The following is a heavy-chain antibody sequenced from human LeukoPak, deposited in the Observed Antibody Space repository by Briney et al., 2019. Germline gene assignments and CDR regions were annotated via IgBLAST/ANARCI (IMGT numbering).Heavy chain of an antibody. J-gene: IGHJ4*02. V-gene: IGHV4-4*07. D-gene: IGHD4-17*01. CDR2: IYVTGST. Sequence: SETLSLTCTVSGASISSYYWSWIRQPAGKALEWIGRIYVTGSTTYNPSLESRVTMSLDSSKNHFSLKLRSVTAADTAVYYCARGVNTGYFDYCGQGTLVTVSS. CDR3: ARGVNTGYFDY. CDR1: GASISSYY.